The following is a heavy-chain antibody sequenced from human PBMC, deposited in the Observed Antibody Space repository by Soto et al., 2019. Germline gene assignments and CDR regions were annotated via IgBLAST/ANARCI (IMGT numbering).Heavy chain of an antibody. CDR3: SRGSSGWSGIDY. CDR2: INEDGSHI. V-gene: IGHV3-74*01. D-gene: IGHD6-19*01. Sequence: EVQLVESGGGLVQPGGSLRVSCTASEFTFSSYWMHWVRQAPGKGLVWVSRINEDGSHILYADSVKGRFTISRDNAKNTLFLQMSSLRAEDTAIYYCSRGSSGWSGIDYWGPGTLVTVSS. J-gene: IGHJ4*02. CDR1: EFTFSSYW.